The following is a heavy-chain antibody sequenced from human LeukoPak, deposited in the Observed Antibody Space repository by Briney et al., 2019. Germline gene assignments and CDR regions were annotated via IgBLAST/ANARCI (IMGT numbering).Heavy chain of an antibody. D-gene: IGHD3-3*01. V-gene: IGHV4-39*01. CDR1: GGPISSSSYY. CDR2: IYYSGST. CDR3: ARHGFDGYDFWSGYYKTVFDY. Sequence: TSETLSLTCTVSGGPISSSSYYWGWIRQPPGKGLEWIGSIYYSGSTYYNPSLKSRVTISVDTSKNQFSLKLSSVTAADTAVYYCARHGFDGYDFWSGYYKTVFDYWGQGTLVTVSS. J-gene: IGHJ4*02.